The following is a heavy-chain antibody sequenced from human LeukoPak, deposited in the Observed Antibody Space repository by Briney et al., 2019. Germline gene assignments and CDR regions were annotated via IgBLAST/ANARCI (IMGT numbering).Heavy chain of an antibody. J-gene: IGHJ6*02. CDR1: GGSIISYGYY. V-gene: IGHV4-39*01. CDR2: IYYSGST. D-gene: IGHD2-2*01. Sequence: SETLSLTCSVSGGSIISYGYYWGWIRQPPGKGLEWIGSIYYSGSTYYNPSLKSRVTISVDTSKNQFSLKLSSVTAADTAVYYCASLPAAGYYGMDVWGQGTTVTVSS. CDR3: ASLPAAGYYGMDV.